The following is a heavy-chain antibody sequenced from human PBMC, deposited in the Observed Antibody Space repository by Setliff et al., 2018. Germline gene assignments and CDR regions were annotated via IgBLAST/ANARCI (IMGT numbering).Heavy chain of an antibody. V-gene: IGHV4-39*07. CDR1: GASINSGTYY. Sequence: SETLSLTCTVSGASINSGTYYWAWIRQPPGKGLEWIGRIHYSGTTYYNASLKSRATMSVDTSKNQFSLKLSSVTAADTAVYYCAKAAAGTYFRFQDWGQGTLVTVSS. CDR3: AKAAAGTYFRFQD. CDR2: IHYSGTT. D-gene: IGHD6-13*01. J-gene: IGHJ1*01.